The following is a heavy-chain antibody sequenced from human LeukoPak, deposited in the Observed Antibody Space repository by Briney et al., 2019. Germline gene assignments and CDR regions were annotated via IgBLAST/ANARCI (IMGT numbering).Heavy chain of an antibody. CDR2: ITSGSKYM. V-gene: IGHV3-21*01. CDR1: QFAFSSYS. CDR3: ARDEETVAGLNGFDL. Sequence: PGGSLRLSCAASQFAFSSYSMNWFRQAPGKGLEWVASITSGSKYMFYADSVKGRFTISRDNAENSLFLHMNSLRAEDTGVYYCARDEETVAGLNGFDLWGQGTLVTVSS. D-gene: IGHD6-19*01. J-gene: IGHJ4*02.